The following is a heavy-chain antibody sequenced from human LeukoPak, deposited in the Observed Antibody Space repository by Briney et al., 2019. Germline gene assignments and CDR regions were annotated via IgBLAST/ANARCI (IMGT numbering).Heavy chain of an antibody. J-gene: IGHJ3*02. D-gene: IGHD3-10*01. Sequence: ASVKVSCKASGYTFTGYYMHWVRQAPGQGLEWMGWINPNSGGTNYAQKFQGRVTMTRDTSISTAYMELSRLRSDDTAVYYCARGAYYYSSGRGADALDIWVQGTMVTVSS. CDR2: INPNSGGT. CDR1: GYTFTGYY. V-gene: IGHV1-2*02. CDR3: ARGAYYYSSGRGADALDI.